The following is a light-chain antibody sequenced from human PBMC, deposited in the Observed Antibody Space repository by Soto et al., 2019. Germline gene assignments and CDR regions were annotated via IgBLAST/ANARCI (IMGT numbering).Light chain of an antibody. J-gene: IGLJ3*02. CDR2: STN. CDR1: SGSVSTSYY. V-gene: IGLV8-61*01. Sequence: QAVVTQDPSFSVSPGGTVTLTCGLSSGSVSTSYYPSWYQQTPGQAPRTLIYSTNTRSSGVPDRFSGSNLGNKAALTITGAQADDESDYYCVLYMGSGIWVFGGGTQLTVL. CDR3: VLYMGSGIWV.